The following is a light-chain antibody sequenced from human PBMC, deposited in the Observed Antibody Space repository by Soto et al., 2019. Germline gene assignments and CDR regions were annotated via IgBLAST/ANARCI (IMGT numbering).Light chain of an antibody. V-gene: IGKV3-20*01. CDR3: QQYGSSPYT. CDR2: RIS. CDR1: QSVPNSL. Sequence: ELVLTQSPGTLSLSPGARATLSCRASQSVPNSLLAWYRQTSGQAPRLLIYRISNRATGVPDRCSGSGSGTDFTRTISRLESEDFAVYYCQQYGSSPYTFGQGTKVDIK. J-gene: IGKJ2*01.